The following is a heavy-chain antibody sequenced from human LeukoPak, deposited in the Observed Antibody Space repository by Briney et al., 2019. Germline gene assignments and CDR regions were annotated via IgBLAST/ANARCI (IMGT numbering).Heavy chain of an antibody. Sequence: GGSLRLSCAASGFTFSNYEMNWVRQAPGKGLEWVSYISSSSSTIYYADSVKGRFTISRDNAKNSLYLQMNSLRAEDTAVYYCASSRGVFDYWGQGTLVTVSS. D-gene: IGHD2-2*01. CDR3: ASSRGVFDY. V-gene: IGHV3-48*01. CDR2: ISSSSSTI. J-gene: IGHJ4*02. CDR1: GFTFSNYE.